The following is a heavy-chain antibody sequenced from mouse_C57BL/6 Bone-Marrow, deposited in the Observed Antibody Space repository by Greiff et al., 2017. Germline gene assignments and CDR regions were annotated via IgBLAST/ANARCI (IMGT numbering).Heavy chain of an antibody. CDR1: GYSFTGYY. J-gene: IGHJ3*01. CDR2: INPSTGGT. D-gene: IGHD2-5*01. CDR3: ARCNYSRAWFAY. Sequence: EVQLQQSGPELVKPGASVKISCKASGYSFTGYYMNWVKQSPEKSLEWIGEINPSTGGTTYNQKFKAKATLTVDKSSSTAYMQRKSLTSEDSAVYYCARCNYSRAWFAYWGQGTLVTVSA. V-gene: IGHV1-42*01.